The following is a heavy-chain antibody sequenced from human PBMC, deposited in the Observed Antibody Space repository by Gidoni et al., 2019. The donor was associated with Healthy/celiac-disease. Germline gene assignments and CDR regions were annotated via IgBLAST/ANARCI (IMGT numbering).Heavy chain of an antibody. D-gene: IGHD4-17*01. V-gene: IGHV2-5*02. J-gene: IGHJ4*02. CDR3: AHWTTVEYFDY. CDR2: IYWDDDK. CDR1: GFSLSTSGVG. Sequence: QITLKESGPTLVKPTQTLTLTCTFSGFSLSTSGVGVGWIRQPPGKALEWLAVIYWDDDKRYSPSLKSRLTITKDASKNQVVLTMTNMDPVDTATYYCAHWTTVEYFDYWGQGTLVTVSS.